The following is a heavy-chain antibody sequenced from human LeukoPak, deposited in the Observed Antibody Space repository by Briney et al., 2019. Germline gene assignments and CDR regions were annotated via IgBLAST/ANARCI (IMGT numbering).Heavy chain of an antibody. D-gene: IGHD3-10*01. Sequence: GGSLRLSCAASGFTFSSYGMSWVRQAPGKGLEWVSAISGSGGSTYYADSVKGRFTISRDNSKNTLYLQMNSLRAEDTAVYYCASGSYYGSGSHPVYYFDYWGQGTLVTVSS. V-gene: IGHV3-23*01. CDR3: ASGSYYGSGSHPVYYFDY. J-gene: IGHJ4*02. CDR2: ISGSGGST. CDR1: GFTFSSYG.